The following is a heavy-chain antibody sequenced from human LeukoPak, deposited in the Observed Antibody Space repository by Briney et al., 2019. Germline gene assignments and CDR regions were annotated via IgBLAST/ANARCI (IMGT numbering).Heavy chain of an antibody. D-gene: IGHD5-24*01. Sequence: GGSLRLSCAASGFTFSSYEMNWVRQAPGKGLEWVSYISSSGSTIYYADSVKGRFTISRDNSKNTLYLEVISLTAEDTAVYYCARENGYKVFDYWGQGTLVTVSS. CDR1: GFTFSSYE. V-gene: IGHV3-48*03. J-gene: IGHJ4*02. CDR2: ISSSGSTI. CDR3: ARENGYKVFDY.